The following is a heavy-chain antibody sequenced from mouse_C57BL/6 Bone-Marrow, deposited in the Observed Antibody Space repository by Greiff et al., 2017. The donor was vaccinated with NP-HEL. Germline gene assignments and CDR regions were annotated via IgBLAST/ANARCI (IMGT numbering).Heavy chain of an antibody. D-gene: IGHD2-4*01. J-gene: IGHJ2*01. CDR1: GYTFTDYE. V-gene: IGHV1-15*01. CDR2: IDPETGGT. Sequence: QVQLQQSGAELVRPGASVTLSCKASGYTFTDYEMHWVKQTPVHGLEWIGAIDPETGGTAYNQKFKGKATLTVDKSSSTAYMELRSLTSEDSAVYYCAGIYYDYVGYFDYWGQGTTLTVSS. CDR3: AGIYYDYVGYFDY.